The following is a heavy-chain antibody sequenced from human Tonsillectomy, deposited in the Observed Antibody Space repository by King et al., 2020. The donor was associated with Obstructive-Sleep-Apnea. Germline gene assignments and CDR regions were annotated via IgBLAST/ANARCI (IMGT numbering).Heavy chain of an antibody. CDR2: INARSDTV. V-gene: IGHV3-48*02. Sequence: QLVQSGGDLVQPGGSLRLSCSGSGCTFTDFSMNWVRQTPGKGLEWIAYINARSDTVHYADSVKDRVTVSRDNARKSLYLQMNSLKDDDTAVYYCARDPMTRRITFYGFDFWGRGTLVTVSS. CDR3: ARDPMTRRITFYGFDF. CDR1: GCTFTDFS. J-gene: IGHJ4*02. D-gene: IGHD3-22*01.